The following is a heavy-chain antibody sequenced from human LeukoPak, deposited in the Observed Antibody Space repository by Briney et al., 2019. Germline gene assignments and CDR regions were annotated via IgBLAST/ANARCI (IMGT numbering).Heavy chain of an antibody. D-gene: IGHD3-3*01. Sequence: PSETLSLTCTVSGGSISSYYWSWIRQPPGKGLEGIGYIYYSGSTNYNPSLKSRVTISVDTSKNQFSLKLSSVTAADTAVYYCARVKDFWSGYQSNWFDPWGQGTLVTVSS. V-gene: IGHV4-59*01. CDR3: ARVKDFWSGYQSNWFDP. J-gene: IGHJ5*02. CDR1: GGSISSYY. CDR2: IYYSGST.